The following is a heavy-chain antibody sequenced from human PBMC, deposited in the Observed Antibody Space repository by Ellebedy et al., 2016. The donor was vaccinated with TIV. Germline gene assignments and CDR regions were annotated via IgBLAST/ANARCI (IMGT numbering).Heavy chain of an antibody. CDR3: ARGAGHDPENHFDP. Sequence: GESLKISCAASGFTFSSYCMHWVRQVPGKGLVWVSRTNRDGSTTTYVDSVKGRFTISRDNARNTLYLQMNSLRAEDTSVYYCARGAGHDPENHFDPWGRGSLVIVSS. V-gene: IGHV3-74*03. CDR2: TNRDGSTT. J-gene: IGHJ5*02. D-gene: IGHD1-14*01. CDR1: GFTFSSYC.